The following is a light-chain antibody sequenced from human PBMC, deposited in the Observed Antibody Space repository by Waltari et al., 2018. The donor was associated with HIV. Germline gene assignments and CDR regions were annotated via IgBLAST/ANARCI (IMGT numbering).Light chain of an antibody. V-gene: IGLV7-46*02. Sequence: QALVTQEPYLTVSPGGTVILPCASTSGPFTHNNYPSWFQQNSGQPPRTLIFDSVKSHALTPVRFSGLLLGGKAALTLLDARPEDEAVYFCLLTFGDSRLFGGGTKLTVL. CDR3: LLTFGDSRL. J-gene: IGLJ2*01. CDR1: SGPFTHNNY. CDR2: DSV.